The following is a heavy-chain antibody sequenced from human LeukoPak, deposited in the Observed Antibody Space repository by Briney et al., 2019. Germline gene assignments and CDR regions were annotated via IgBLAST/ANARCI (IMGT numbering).Heavy chain of an antibody. J-gene: IGHJ6*03. CDR2: IIPIFGTA. CDR3: ASPLYGDYGYYYYYMDV. CDR1: GGTFSSYA. Sequence: ASVKVSCKASGGTFSSYAISWVRQAPGQGLEWMGGIIPIFGTADYAQKFQGRVTITADKSTSTAYMELSSLRSEDTAVYYCASPLYGDYGYYYYYMDVWGKGTTVTVPS. D-gene: IGHD4-17*01. V-gene: IGHV1-69*06.